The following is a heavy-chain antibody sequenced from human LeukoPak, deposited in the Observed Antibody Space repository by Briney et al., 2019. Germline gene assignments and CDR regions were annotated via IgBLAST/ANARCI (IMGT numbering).Heavy chain of an antibody. CDR3: ARDTYSSSWYWYGLDV. V-gene: IGHV7-4-1*02. CDR1: GYTFTSYA. Sequence: ASVKVSCKASGYTFTSYAMNWVRQAPRQGLEWMGWINTNTGNPTYAQGFTGRFVFSLDTSVSTAYLQISGLKAEDTAVYYCARDTYSSSWYWYGLDVWGQGTTVTVSS. CDR2: INTNTGNP. D-gene: IGHD6-13*01. J-gene: IGHJ6*02.